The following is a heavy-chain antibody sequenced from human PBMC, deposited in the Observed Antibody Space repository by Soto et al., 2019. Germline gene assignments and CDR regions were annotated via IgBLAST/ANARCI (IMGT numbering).Heavy chain of an antibody. D-gene: IGHD3-22*01. J-gene: IGHJ4*02. V-gene: IGHV3-53*02. Sequence: EVQLVETGGGLIQPGGSLRLSCAASGFTVSSNYMSWVRQAPGKGLEWVSVIYSGGSTYYADSVKGRFTISRDNSKNTLYLQMNSLRAEDTAVYYCASARNYYDSSGYYSGDYWGQGTLVTVSS. CDR1: GFTVSSNY. CDR3: ASARNYYDSSGYYSGDY. CDR2: IYSGGST.